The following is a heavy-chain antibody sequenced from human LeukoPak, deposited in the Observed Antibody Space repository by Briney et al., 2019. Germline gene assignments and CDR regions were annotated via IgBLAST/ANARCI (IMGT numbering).Heavy chain of an antibody. Sequence: SVKVSCKASGGTFSSYAISWVRQAPGQGLEWMGGIIPIFGTANYAQKFQGRVTITADKSTSTAYMELSSLRSEDTAVYYCARDWKVTMVRGVILGYWGQGTLVTVSS. V-gene: IGHV1-69*06. CDR1: GGTFSSYA. CDR2: IIPIFGTA. CDR3: ARDWKVTMVRGVILGY. J-gene: IGHJ4*02. D-gene: IGHD3-10*01.